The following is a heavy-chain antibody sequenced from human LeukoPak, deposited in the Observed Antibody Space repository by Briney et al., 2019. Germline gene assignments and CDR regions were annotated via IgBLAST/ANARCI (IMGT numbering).Heavy chain of an antibody. Sequence: ASVKVSCKASGFTFTSSTIQWVRQARGQRLEWIGWIVVSSGNTNYAQKFQERVIITRDMSTTTVYMELSSLRSEDTAVYYCAGTPWFGELTLDYWGQGTLVTVSS. CDR2: IVVSSGNT. CDR1: GFTFTSST. J-gene: IGHJ4*02. V-gene: IGHV1-58*02. CDR3: AGTPWFGELTLDY. D-gene: IGHD3-10*01.